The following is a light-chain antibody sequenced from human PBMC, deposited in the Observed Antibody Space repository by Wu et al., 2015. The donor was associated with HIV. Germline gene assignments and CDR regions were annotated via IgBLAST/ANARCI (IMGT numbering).Light chain of an antibody. V-gene: IGKV3-15*01. CDR3: QHYNAWPPWT. J-gene: IGKJ1*01. CDR1: QNINSN. Sequence: EVVMTQSPATLSVSPGERATLSCRASQNINSNLAWYQQKPGQSPRLLIYGTATRAPGIPARFTGSESGTEFTLTISSIQSDDFAVYYCQHYNAWPPWTFGQGTKVESK. CDR2: GTA.